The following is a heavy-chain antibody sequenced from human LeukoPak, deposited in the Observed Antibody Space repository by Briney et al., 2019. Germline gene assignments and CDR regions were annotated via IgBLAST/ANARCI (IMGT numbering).Heavy chain of an antibody. CDR1: GGTFSSYA. CDR2: IIPIFGTA. Sequence: GASVKVSCKASGGTFSSYAISWVRQAPGQGLEWMGGIIPIFGTANYAQKFQGRVTITADESTSTAYMELSSLRSEDTAVYYCASPNQVVAAIKGAFDIWGQGTMVTVSS. CDR3: ASPNQVVAAIKGAFDI. J-gene: IGHJ3*02. D-gene: IGHD2-15*01. V-gene: IGHV1-69*13.